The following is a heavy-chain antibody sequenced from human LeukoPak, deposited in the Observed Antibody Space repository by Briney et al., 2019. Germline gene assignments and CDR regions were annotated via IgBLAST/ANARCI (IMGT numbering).Heavy chain of an antibody. J-gene: IGHJ3*02. D-gene: IGHD3-10*01. CDR3: ARDEGEYSFGAFDI. V-gene: IGHV4-34*01. Sequence: TETLSLTCAVYGGSFSGYYWSWIRQPPGKVLEWIGEINHSGSTNYNPSLKSRVTISVDTSKNQFSLKLSSVTAADTAVYYCARDEGEYSFGAFDIWGQGTMVTVSS. CDR1: GGSFSGYY. CDR2: INHSGST.